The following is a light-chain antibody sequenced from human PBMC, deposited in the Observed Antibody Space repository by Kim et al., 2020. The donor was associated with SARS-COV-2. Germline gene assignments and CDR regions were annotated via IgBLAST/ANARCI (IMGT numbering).Light chain of an antibody. CDR3: QQYNNWPPTT. Sequence: FPRERATLACRHSQSVSNNLARYRQNPCQAPSLLIYGASTRATGIPARFSGSGSGTEFTLTIISLQSEDFAVYYCQQYNNWPPTTFGQGTRLEIK. J-gene: IGKJ5*01. CDR1: QSVSNN. V-gene: IGKV3-15*01. CDR2: GAS.